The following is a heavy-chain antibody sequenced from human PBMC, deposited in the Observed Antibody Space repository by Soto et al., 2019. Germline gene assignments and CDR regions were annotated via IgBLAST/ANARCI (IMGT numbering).Heavy chain of an antibody. D-gene: IGHD4-17*01. Sequence: QVQLVESGGGVVQPGRSLRLSCAASGFTFSSYGMHRVRQAPGKGLEWVAVISYDGSNKYYADSVKGRFTISRDNSKNTLYLQMNSLRAEDTAVYYCAKGPSYGDSYFDYWGQGTLVTVSS. J-gene: IGHJ4*02. CDR2: ISYDGSNK. CDR3: AKGPSYGDSYFDY. CDR1: GFTFSSYG. V-gene: IGHV3-30*18.